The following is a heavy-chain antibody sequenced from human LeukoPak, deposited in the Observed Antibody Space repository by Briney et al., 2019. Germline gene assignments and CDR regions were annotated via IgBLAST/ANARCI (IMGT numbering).Heavy chain of an antibody. CDR1: GYTFTSYG. J-gene: IGHJ4*02. CDR3: ARYIVLMVHASEGFDY. V-gene: IGHV1-18*01. CDR2: ISAYNGNT. D-gene: IGHD2-8*01. Sequence: ASVKVSCKASGYTFTSYGISWVRQAPGQGLEWMGWISAYNGNTNYAQKLQGRVTMTTDTSTSTAYMELRSLRSDDTAVYYCARYIVLMVHASEGFDYWGQGTLVTVSS.